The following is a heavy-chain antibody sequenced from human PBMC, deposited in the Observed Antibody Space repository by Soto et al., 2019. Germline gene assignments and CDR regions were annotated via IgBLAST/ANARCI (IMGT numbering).Heavy chain of an antibody. Sequence: QVHLVQSGAELKKPGSSVRVSCKASGDTFSSYTINWVRQAPGLGLEWMGRTIPILSMSNYALKFQGRLTITADESTSTAYMELSSLRSEDTAMYYCATSYGSGSQAFDYWGQGALVTVSS. CDR3: ATSYGSGSQAFDY. CDR1: GDTFSSYT. J-gene: IGHJ4*02. CDR2: TIPILSMS. D-gene: IGHD3-10*01. V-gene: IGHV1-69*02.